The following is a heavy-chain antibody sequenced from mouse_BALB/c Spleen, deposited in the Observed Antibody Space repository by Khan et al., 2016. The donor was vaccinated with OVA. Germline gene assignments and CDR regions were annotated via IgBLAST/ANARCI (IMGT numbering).Heavy chain of an antibody. Sequence: EVQLQESGPGLVKPSQSLSLTCTVTGYSITSDYAWNWIRQFPGNKLEWMGFISYSGNTNYNPYLKSRISITRDPSKNQFFLQLNSVTTEDTATYYCARVYGGDFDYWGQGTTLTVSS. V-gene: IGHV3-2*02. CDR1: GYSITSDYA. CDR3: ARVYGGDFDY. CDR2: ISYSGNT. J-gene: IGHJ2*01. D-gene: IGHD1-1*01.